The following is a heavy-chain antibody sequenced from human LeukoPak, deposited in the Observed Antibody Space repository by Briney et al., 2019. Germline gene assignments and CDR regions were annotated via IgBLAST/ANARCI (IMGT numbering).Heavy chain of an antibody. CDR3: ARLRTNYDFWSGYLVY. Sequence: GGSLRLSCAASGFAFSSYSMNWVRQAPGRGLEWVSSISSSSSYIYHADSVKGRFTISRDNAKNSLYLRMTSLRAEDTAVYYCARLRTNYDFWSGYLVYWGQGTLVTVSS. CDR2: ISSSSSYI. D-gene: IGHD3-3*01. CDR1: GFAFSSYS. V-gene: IGHV3-21*01. J-gene: IGHJ4*02.